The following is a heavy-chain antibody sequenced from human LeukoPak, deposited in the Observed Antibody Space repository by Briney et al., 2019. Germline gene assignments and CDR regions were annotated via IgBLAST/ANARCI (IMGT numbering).Heavy chain of an antibody. CDR3: ARAERRSYDFWGDQHYYYMDV. V-gene: IGHV1-8*03. CDR1: GYTFTRYD. J-gene: IGHJ6*03. D-gene: IGHD3-3*01. Sequence: ASVKVSCKASGYTFTRYDINWVRQAAGQGVEGMGWMNPNSGKTVYAQKFQDRVTINRDRSMSTAYMEMSRLRSEDTAVYYCARAERRSYDFWGDQHYYYMDVWGEGTTVTVSS. CDR2: MNPNSGKT.